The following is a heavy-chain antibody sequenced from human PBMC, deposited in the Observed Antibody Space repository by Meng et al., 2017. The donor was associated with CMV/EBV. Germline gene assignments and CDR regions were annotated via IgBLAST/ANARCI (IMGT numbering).Heavy chain of an antibody. D-gene: IGHD1-26*01. CDR3: ASIVGAQDY. CDR2: IYYSGST. CDR1: GGSISSSSYY. Sequence: QLQMQESGQGLVKTPETLSLTCPVSGGSISSSSYYWGWIRQPPGKGLEWIGSIYYSGSTYYNPSLKSRVTISVDTSKNQFSLKLSSVTAADTAVYYCASIVGAQDYWGQGTLVTVSS. J-gene: IGHJ4*02. V-gene: IGHV4-39*07.